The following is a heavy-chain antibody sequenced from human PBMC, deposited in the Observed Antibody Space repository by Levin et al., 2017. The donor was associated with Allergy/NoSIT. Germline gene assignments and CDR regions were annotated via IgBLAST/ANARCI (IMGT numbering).Heavy chain of an antibody. Sequence: GESLKISCKASGYTFTGHYIHWMRQAPGQGLEWVGWIKPNSGDTKYAQKFQGRVTMTRDTSISAGYMELSSLTSDDTAIYYCARSGLAAVAVRYKNWLDPWGQGTLVTVSS. V-gene: IGHV1-2*02. D-gene: IGHD1-1*01. CDR2: IKPNSGDT. CDR3: ARSGLAAVAVRYKNWLDP. J-gene: IGHJ5*02. CDR1: GYTFTGHY.